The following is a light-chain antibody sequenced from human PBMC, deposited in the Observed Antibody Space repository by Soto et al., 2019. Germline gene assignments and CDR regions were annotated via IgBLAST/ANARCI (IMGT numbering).Light chain of an antibody. CDR1: QSVSSN. CDR3: QHYNNWHPWT. J-gene: IGKJ1*01. CDR2: GAS. Sequence: ERVMTQAPAALSIYTGERATLSCRASQSVSSNLAWYQQKPGQAPGLLIYGASTRASGVPARFSGIGSGTEFTLTISSLQSEDFEVYYCQHYNNWHPWTFGQGTKV. V-gene: IGKV3-15*01.